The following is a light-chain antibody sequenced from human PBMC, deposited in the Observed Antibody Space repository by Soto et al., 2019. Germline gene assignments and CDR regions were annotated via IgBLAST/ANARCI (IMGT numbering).Light chain of an antibody. CDR2: DAS. Sequence: AIHLPHSPSSLYASVGARGTITCRASQDVSNDLGWYQQKPGKAPNLLIYDASTLQSGVPSRFSGSGSGTDFTLTISSLQPEDSASYYCLQDHEYLTFGGGTKVDIK. CDR1: QDVSND. CDR3: LQDHEYLT. J-gene: IGKJ4*01. V-gene: IGKV1-6*01.